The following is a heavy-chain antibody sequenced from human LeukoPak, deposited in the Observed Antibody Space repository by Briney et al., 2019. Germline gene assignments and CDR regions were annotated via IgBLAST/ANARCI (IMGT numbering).Heavy chain of an antibody. CDR3: ARPPTIFGPAGMDV. D-gene: IGHD3-3*01. CDR2: IYYSGST. J-gene: IGHJ6*02. V-gene: IGHV4-59*01. CDR1: GGSISSYY. Sequence: SETLSLTCTVSGGSISSYYWSWIRQPPGKGLEWIGYIYYSGSTNYNPSLKSRVTISVDTSKNQFSLKLSSVTAADTAVYYCARPPTIFGPAGMDVWGQGTTVTVSS.